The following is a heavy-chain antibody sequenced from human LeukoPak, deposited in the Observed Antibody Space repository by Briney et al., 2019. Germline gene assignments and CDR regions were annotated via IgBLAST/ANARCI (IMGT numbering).Heavy chain of an antibody. CDR3: ATPRGYSGYDMYYYMDV. J-gene: IGHJ6*03. V-gene: IGHV1-69*06. CDR2: IIPIFGTA. CDR1: GGTFSSYA. D-gene: IGHD5-12*01. Sequence: GASVKVSCKASGGTFSSYAISWVRQAPGQGLEWMGGIIPIFGTANYAQKFQGRVTITADKSTSTAYMELSSLRSEDTAVYYCATPRGYSGYDMYYYMDVWGKGTTVTVSS.